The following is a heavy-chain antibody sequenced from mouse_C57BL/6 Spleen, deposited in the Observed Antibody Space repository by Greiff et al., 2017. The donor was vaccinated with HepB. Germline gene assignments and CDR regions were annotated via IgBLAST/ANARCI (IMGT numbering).Heavy chain of an antibody. D-gene: IGHD1-1*01. CDR3: ARNRYGSCYWDFDV. J-gene: IGHJ1*03. V-gene: IGHV2-2*01. CDR2: IWSGGST. CDR1: GFSLTSYG. Sequence: VKLVESGPGLVQPSQSLSITCTVSGFSLTSYGVHWVRQSPGKGLEWLGVIWSGGSTDYNAAFISRLSISKDNSKIQVFFKMNSLQADDTAIYYCARNRYGSCYWDFDVWGTGTTVTVSS.